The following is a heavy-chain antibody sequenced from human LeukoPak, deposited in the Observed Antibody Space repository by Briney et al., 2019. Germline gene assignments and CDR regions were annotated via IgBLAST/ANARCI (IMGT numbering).Heavy chain of an antibody. J-gene: IGHJ4*02. V-gene: IGHV3-43*02. CDR2: ISGDGGST. Sequence: GGSLRLSCAASGFSFDGYAMHWVSHDPGKGLEWVSLISGDGGSTYYADSVKGRFTISRDNSKNSVYLQMNSLRTEDTALYYCTRDRDYWGQGTLVTVSS. CDR3: TRDRDY. CDR1: GFSFDGYA.